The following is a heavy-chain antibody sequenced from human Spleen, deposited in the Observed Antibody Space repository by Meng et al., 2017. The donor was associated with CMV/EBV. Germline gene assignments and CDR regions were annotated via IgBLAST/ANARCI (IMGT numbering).Heavy chain of an antibody. D-gene: IGHD7-27*01. CDR1: GFTVSSNY. V-gene: IGHV3-66*02. CDR3: ARNPWAPDVFDI. J-gene: IGHJ3*02. CDR2: IYSGYKT. Sequence: SCTASGFTVSSNYMSWVRQAPGKGLEWISVIYSGYKTYYVDSVKGRFTISRDNSKNTLSLQMNSLRAEDTAVYYCARNPWAPDVFDIWGQGTMVTVSS.